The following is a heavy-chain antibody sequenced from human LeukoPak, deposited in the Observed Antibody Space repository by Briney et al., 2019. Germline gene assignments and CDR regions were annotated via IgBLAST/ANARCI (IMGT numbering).Heavy chain of an antibody. V-gene: IGHV3-21*01. CDR1: GFTFSTYN. D-gene: IGHD1-26*01. J-gene: IGHJ4*02. CDR2: ISGSSSYI. CDR3: LRDEVGATTEFDY. Sequence: GGSLRLSCAASGFTFSTYNMNWVRQAPGKGLEWVSSISGSSSYIYYADSVKGRFSISRDNAKNSLYLQMNSLRAEDTAVYYCLRDEVGATTEFDYWGQGTLVTVAS.